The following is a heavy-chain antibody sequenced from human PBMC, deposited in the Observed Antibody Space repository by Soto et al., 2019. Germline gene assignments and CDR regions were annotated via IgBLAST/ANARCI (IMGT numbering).Heavy chain of an antibody. CDR3: AKAAIADYFDY. CDR1: GFTFSSYG. CDR2: ISYDGSNK. V-gene: IGHV3-30*18. D-gene: IGHD6-13*01. Sequence: GGSLRLSCAASGFTFSSYGMHWVRQAPGKGLEWVAVISYDGSNKYYADSVKGRFTISRDNSKNTLYLQMYSLRAEDTAVYYCAKAAIADYFDYWGQGTLVTVSS. J-gene: IGHJ4*02.